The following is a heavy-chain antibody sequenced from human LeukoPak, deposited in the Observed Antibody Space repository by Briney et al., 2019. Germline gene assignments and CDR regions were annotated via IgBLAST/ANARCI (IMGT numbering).Heavy chain of an antibody. V-gene: IGHV3-48*03. CDR2: ISSSGSAI. Sequence: GGSLRLSYAASAFTFSSFEMSWVRQAPGKGLEWVSYISSSGSAIYYADSVKGRFTISRDSAENSLYLQMNSLRDEDTAIYYCARGPGYSSSWYPRYFDYWGQGTQVTASS. CDR3: ARGPGYSSSWYPRYFDY. J-gene: IGHJ4*02. CDR1: AFTFSSFE. D-gene: IGHD6-13*01.